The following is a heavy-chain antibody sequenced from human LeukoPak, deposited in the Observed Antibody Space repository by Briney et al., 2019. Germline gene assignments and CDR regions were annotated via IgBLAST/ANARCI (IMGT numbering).Heavy chain of an antibody. V-gene: IGHV3-30*02. CDR3: AKASIVVVPAAIHPRYYYYYMDV. CDR1: GFTFSSYG. CDR2: IRYDGSNK. Sequence: GGSLRLFCAASGFTFSSYGLHWVRQAPGKGLEGVAFIRYDGSNKYYADSVRGRFTIPRDNSKNTLYLQMNSLRAEDTAVYYCAKASIVVVPAAIHPRYYYYYMDVWGKGTTVTVSS. J-gene: IGHJ6*03. D-gene: IGHD2-2*01.